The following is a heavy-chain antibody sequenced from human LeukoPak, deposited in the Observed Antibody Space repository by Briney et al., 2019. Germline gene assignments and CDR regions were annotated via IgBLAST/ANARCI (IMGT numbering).Heavy chain of an antibody. Sequence: SETLSLTCTVSGVSITSGGYYWMWIRQPAGKGLEWIGHVYTSGSTKYNPSLKTPVSIDTSKNHSYLKVDSVTAAEAAVYYCARASGIEDYWGQGTLVIVSS. J-gene: IGHJ4*02. CDR2: VYTSGST. CDR3: ARASGIEDY. D-gene: IGHD3-10*01. V-gene: IGHV4-61*09. CDR1: GVSITSGGYY.